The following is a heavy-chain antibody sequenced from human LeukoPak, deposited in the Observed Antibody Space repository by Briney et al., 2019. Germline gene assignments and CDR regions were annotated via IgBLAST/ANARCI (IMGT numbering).Heavy chain of an antibody. D-gene: IGHD1-26*01. CDR1: GGSISSSSYY. V-gene: IGHV4-39*01. CDR3: ARQMGATITFADY. J-gene: IGHJ4*02. CDR2: IYYSGST. Sequence: SETLSLTCTVSGGSISSSSYYWGWIRQPPGKGLEWIGSIYYSGSTYYNPSLKSRVTISVDTPKNQFSLKLSSVTAADTAVYYCARQMGATITFADYWGQGTLVTVSS.